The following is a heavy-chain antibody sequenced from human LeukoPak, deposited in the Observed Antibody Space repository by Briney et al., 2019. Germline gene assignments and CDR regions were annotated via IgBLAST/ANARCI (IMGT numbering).Heavy chain of an antibody. CDR2: ISGSGGYT. CDR3: AKWYCSTTSCYYDY. J-gene: IGHJ4*02. Sequence: GGSLRLSCAASGFTFSTYALSWVRQAPGKGLEWVSAISGSGGYTYYADSVKGRFTISRDSSKNTVFLQMNSLRAEDTAVYFCAKWYCSTTSCYYDYWGQGTLVTVSS. CDR1: GFTFSTYA. D-gene: IGHD2-2*01. V-gene: IGHV3-23*01.